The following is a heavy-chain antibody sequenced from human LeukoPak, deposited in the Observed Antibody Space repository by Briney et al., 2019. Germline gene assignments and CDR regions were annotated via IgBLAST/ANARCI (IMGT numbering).Heavy chain of an antibody. CDR2: ISYDGSNK. V-gene: IGHV3-30*03. CDR3: ARDSVVVPAAIFYYYYYGMDV. D-gene: IGHD2-2*01. J-gene: IGHJ6*02. CDR1: GFTFSSYG. Sequence: GGSLRLSCAASGFTFSSYGMHWVRQAPGKGLEWVAVISYDGSNKYYADSVKGRFTISRDNSKNTLYLQMNSLRAEHTAVYYCARDSVVVPAAIFYYYYYGMDVWGQGTTVTVSS.